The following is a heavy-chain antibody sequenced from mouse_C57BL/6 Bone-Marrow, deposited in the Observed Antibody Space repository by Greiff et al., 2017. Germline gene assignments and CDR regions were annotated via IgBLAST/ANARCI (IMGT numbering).Heavy chain of an antibody. V-gene: IGHV5-4*03. Sequence: EVKLVESGGGLVKPGGSLKLSCAASGFTFSSYAMSWVRQTPEKRLEWVATISDGGSYTYYPDNVKGRFTISRDNAKNNLYLQMSHLKSEDTAMYYCARLNWDYARDYWGQGTSVTVSS. CDR3: ARLNWDYARDY. J-gene: IGHJ4*01. CDR1: GFTFSSYA. D-gene: IGHD4-1*01. CDR2: ISDGGSYT.